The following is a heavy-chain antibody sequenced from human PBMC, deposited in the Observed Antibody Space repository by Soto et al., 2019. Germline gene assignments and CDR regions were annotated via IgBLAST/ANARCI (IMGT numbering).Heavy chain of an antibody. V-gene: IGHV1-18*01. CDR2: ISAHNGNT. Sequence: VQLVQSGAEVKKPGASVKVSCKASGYTFTSHGINWVRRAPGQGLEWMGWISAHNGNTKYAEKFQGRINVATETSTSTAYMELRSLRSDDTAVYYCARENVNSKSWYVVDYWGQGTLVTVSS. J-gene: IGHJ4*02. CDR1: GYTFTSHG. D-gene: IGHD3-16*01. CDR3: ARENVNSKSWYVVDY.